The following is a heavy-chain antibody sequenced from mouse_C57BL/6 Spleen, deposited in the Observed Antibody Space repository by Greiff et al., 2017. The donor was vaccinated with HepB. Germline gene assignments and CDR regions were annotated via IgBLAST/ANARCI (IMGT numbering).Heavy chain of an antibody. CDR1: GYTFTDHT. CDR3: AREGLLRYHYYAMDY. J-gene: IGHJ4*01. V-gene: IGHV1-78*01. D-gene: IGHD1-1*01. Sequence: VQLQQSDAELVKPGASVKISCKVSGYTFTDHTIHWMKQRPEQGLEWIGYIYPRDGSTKYNEKFKGKATLTADKSSSTAYMQLNSLTSEDSAVYFCAREGLLRYHYYAMDYWGQGTSVTVSS. CDR2: IYPRDGST.